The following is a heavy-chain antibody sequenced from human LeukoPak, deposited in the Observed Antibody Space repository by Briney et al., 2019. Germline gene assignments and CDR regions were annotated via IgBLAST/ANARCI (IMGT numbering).Heavy chain of an antibody. Sequence: PSETLSLTCTVSGGSISSSSYYWRWLRQPPGTGLEWIGSIYYSGSTYYNPSLKSRVTISVDTSKNQFSLKLSSVTAADTAVYYCARLGHSYGDLDYWGQGTLVTVS. D-gene: IGHD4-17*01. CDR2: IYYSGST. J-gene: IGHJ4*02. V-gene: IGHV4-39*01. CDR1: GGSISSSSYY. CDR3: ARLGHSYGDLDY.